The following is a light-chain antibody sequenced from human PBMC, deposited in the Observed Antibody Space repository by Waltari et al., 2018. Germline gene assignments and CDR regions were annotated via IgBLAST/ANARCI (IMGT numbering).Light chain of an antibody. V-gene: IGKV1-8*01. CDR1: QGISSY. J-gene: IGKJ4*01. CDR3: RQYYSYPLT. CDR2: AAS. Sequence: AIRMTQSPSSFSASTGDRVTITCRASQGISSYLAWYQQKPGKAPKLLIYAASTLQSGVPSRFSGSGSGTDFTLTISCLQSEDFATYYCRQYYSYPLTFGGGTKVEIK.